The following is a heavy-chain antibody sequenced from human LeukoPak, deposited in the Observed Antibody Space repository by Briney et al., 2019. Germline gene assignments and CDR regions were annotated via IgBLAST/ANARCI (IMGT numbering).Heavy chain of an antibody. CDR3: ARDQEGLGAFDI. J-gene: IGHJ3*02. CDR1: GGSISSYY. Sequence: SETLSLTCTVSGGSISSYYWSWIRQPPGKGLEWIGYIYYSGSTNYNPSLKSRVTISVDTSKNQFSLKLSSVTAADTAVYYCARDQEGLGAFDIWGQGTMVTVSS. CDR2: IYYSGST. D-gene: IGHD3-16*01. V-gene: IGHV4-59*01.